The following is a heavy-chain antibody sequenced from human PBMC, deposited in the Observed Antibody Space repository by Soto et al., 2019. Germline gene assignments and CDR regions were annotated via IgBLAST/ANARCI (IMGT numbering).Heavy chain of an antibody. J-gene: IGHJ4*02. CDR2: INPNSGGT. CDR3: AAGITGTRGHLDY. D-gene: IGHD1-20*01. CDR1: GYTFTGYY. Sequence: ASVKVSCQASGYTFTGYYMHWVRQAPGQGLEWMGWINPNSGGTNYAQKFQGWVTMTRDTSISTAYMELSRLRSDDTAVYYCAAGITGTRGHLDYWGQGTLVTVSS. V-gene: IGHV1-2*04.